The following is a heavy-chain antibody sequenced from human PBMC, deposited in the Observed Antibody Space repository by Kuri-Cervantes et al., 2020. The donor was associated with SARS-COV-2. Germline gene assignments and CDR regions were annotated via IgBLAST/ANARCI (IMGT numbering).Heavy chain of an antibody. CDR2: IIPFFGTP. V-gene: IGHV1-69*13. Sequence: SVKVSCKASGGTFSSYAISWVRQAPGQGLEWMGGIIPFFGTPSYAQRFEGRVTITADEPTRTVYMEMSSLTLEDTAVYFCARDVGYGGSSELDITYFDLWGQGTLVTVSS. D-gene: IGHD4-23*01. CDR3: ARDVGYGGSSELDITYFDL. CDR1: GGTFSSYA. J-gene: IGHJ4*02.